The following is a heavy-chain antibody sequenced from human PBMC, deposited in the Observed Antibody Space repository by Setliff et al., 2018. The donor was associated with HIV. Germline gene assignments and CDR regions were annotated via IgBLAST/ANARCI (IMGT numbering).Heavy chain of an antibody. CDR2: IYYSGIT. Sequence: TSETLSLTCTVSGGSISSDDYYWSWIRQSPGKGLEWIGYIYYSGITTYNPSLKSRVTISIDTSKNQFSLRLHSVTAADTAVYYCARDPPGYGDSNDYWGQGTLVTVSS. D-gene: IGHD4-17*01. V-gene: IGHV4-61*08. CDR1: GGSISSDDYY. CDR3: ARDPPGYGDSNDY. J-gene: IGHJ4*02.